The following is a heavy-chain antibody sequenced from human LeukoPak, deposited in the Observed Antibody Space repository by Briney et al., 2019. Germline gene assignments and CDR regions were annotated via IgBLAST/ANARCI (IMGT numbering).Heavy chain of an antibody. J-gene: IGHJ4*02. D-gene: IGHD6-13*01. V-gene: IGHV3-23*01. CDR1: GFTFYTYA. CDR3: ATDLAAAGPDY. CDR2: ISGSGGST. Sequence: GGSLRLSCAASGFTFYTYAMSWVRQAPGKGLEWVSAISGSGGSTYYADSVKGRFTISRDNSKNTLYLQMNSLRAEDTAVYYCATDLAAAGPDYWGQGTLVTVSS.